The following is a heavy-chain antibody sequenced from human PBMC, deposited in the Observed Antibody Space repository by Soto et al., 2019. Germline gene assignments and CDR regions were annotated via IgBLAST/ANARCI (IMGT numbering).Heavy chain of an antibody. CDR3: ARSIAARPTDY. J-gene: IGHJ4*02. Sequence: SETLSLTCAVYGGSFSGYYWSWIRQPPGKGLEWIGEINHSGSTNYNPSLKSRVTISVDTSKNQFSLKLSSVTAADTAVYYCARSIAARPTDYCGQGTLVTVSS. D-gene: IGHD6-6*01. V-gene: IGHV4-34*01. CDR2: INHSGST. CDR1: GGSFSGYY.